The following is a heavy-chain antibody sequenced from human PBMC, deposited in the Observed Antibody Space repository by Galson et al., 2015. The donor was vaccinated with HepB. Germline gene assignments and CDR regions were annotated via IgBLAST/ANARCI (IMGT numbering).Heavy chain of an antibody. CDR3: AVLAAHLDDGLDY. Sequence: SLRLSCATSGFTFDDYAMHWVRQAPGKGLEWVSGISWNSGNIGYADSVKGRYTISRDNIQNSLFLQMNSLRAEDTALYYCAVLAAHLDDGLDYWGQGTLVTVSS. CDR2: ISWNSGNI. V-gene: IGHV3-9*01. CDR1: GFTFDDYA. J-gene: IGHJ4*02. D-gene: IGHD6-6*01.